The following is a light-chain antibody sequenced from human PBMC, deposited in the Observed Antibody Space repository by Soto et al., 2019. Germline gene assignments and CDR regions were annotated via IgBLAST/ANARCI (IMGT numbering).Light chain of an antibody. CDR3: HSYDPRNVV. Sequence: NFMLTQPHSVSESPGKTVIISCTRSSGSFASHSVQWYQQRPGSAPSAVIYEDDLRPSGVPDRFSGSVDSSSNSAYLTISGLKTEDEADYYCHSYDPRNVVFGGGTKVTVL. V-gene: IGLV6-57*04. J-gene: IGLJ2*01. CDR1: SGSFASHS. CDR2: EDD.